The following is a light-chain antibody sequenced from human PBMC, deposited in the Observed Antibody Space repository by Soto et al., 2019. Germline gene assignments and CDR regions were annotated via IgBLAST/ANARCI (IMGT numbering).Light chain of an antibody. CDR1: QSISSW. V-gene: IGKV1-5*03. Sequence: DIQMTQSPSTLSASVGDRVTITCRASQSISSWLAWYQQKPGKAPNLLIYKASSLESGVPSRFSGSGSGTEFTLTISSLQPDDLATYYCQQYNSPPWTFGQGTKVEIK. J-gene: IGKJ1*01. CDR3: QQYNSPPWT. CDR2: KAS.